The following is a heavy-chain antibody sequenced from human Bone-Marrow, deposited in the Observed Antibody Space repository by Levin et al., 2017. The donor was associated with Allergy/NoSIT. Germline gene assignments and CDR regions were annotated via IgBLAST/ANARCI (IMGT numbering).Heavy chain of an antibody. D-gene: IGHD5-18*01. CDR3: AHRRGYSYVGYFDY. J-gene: IGHJ4*02. CDR2: IYWDDDK. Sequence: ESGPTLVKPTQTLTLTCTFSGFSLSTSGVGVGWIRQPPGKALEWLALIYWDDDKRYSPSLKSRLTITKDTSKNQVVLTMTNMDPVDTATYYCAHRRGYSYVGYFDYWGQGTLVTVSS. V-gene: IGHV2-5*02. CDR1: GFSLSTSGVG.